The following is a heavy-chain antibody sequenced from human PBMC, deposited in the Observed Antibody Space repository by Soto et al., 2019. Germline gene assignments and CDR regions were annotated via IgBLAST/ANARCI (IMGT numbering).Heavy chain of an antibody. CDR3: ARGKRYTNDY. CDR2: MSPNSGRT. V-gene: IGHV1-8*01. Sequence: ASVKVSCKASGYTFSNHDIHWVRQATGQGLEWMGWMSPNSGRTGYAQKFQGRVTMTRNTSSSTAYMELSSLRSDDTAVYYCARGKRYTNDYWGQGTLVTVSS. J-gene: IGHJ4*02. D-gene: IGHD2-2*02. CDR1: GYTFSNHD.